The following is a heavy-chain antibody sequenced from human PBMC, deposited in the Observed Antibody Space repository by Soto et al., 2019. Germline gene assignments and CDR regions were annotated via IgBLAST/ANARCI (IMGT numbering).Heavy chain of an antibody. Sequence: QVQLRESGPGLVKPSETLSLTCTVSSGSIGTYFWSWIRQPPGKGLEWIGYIYYSGTTNYNPSLKSRVTIFLDTSKNQFSLRLSSVTAADTAVYYCARGRGGTYDALDIWGQGTLGTVSS. CDR2: IYYSGTT. CDR1: SGSIGTYF. D-gene: IGHD1-26*01. CDR3: ARGRGGTYDALDI. V-gene: IGHV4-59*01. J-gene: IGHJ3*02.